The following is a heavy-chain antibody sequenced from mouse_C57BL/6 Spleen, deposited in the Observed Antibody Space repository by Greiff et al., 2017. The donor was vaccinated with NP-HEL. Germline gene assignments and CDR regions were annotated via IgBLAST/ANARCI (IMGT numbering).Heavy chain of an antibody. CDR2: TNPTNGRT. CDR3: ARIKKIVATYFEY. CDR1: GYTFTSYW. D-gene: IGHD1-1*01. Sequence: VQLQQPGAELVKAGASVKMSCKASGYTFTSYWMHWVKQRLGQGLEWFAETNPTNGRTYYNEKFKSKATLTVDKSSSTAYMLLSGPTFEDSAVYYCARIKKIVATYFEYWGQGPTLTVSS. J-gene: IGHJ2*01. V-gene: IGHV1S81*02.